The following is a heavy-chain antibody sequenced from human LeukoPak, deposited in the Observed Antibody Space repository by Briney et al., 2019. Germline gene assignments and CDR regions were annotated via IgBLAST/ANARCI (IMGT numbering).Heavy chain of an antibody. D-gene: IGHD3-10*01. CDR2: ISYDGSNK. V-gene: IGHV3-30*18. CDR1: GFTLSSYG. CDR3: AKDPYYYGSGSYGPDY. J-gene: IGHJ4*02. Sequence: GGSLRLSCAASGFTLSSYGMHWVRQAPGKGLEWVAVISYDGSNKYYADSVKGRFTISRDNSKNTLYLQMNSLRAEDTAVYYCAKDPYYYGSGSYGPDYWGQGTLVTVSS.